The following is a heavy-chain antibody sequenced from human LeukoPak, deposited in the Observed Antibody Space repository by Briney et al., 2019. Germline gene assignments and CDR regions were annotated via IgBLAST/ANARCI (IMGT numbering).Heavy chain of an antibody. D-gene: IGHD3-22*01. J-gene: IGHJ3*02. V-gene: IGHV1-2*02. Sequence: GASVKVSCKASGYTFTGYYMHWVRQAPGQGLEWMGWINPKSGDTNQAQKFQGRVTMTRDTPITTGYMELSSLRSDDTGVYYCATSRFYYDSRGGLEIWGQGTTVTVS. CDR3: ATSRFYYDSRGGLEI. CDR2: INPKSGDT. CDR1: GYTFTGYY.